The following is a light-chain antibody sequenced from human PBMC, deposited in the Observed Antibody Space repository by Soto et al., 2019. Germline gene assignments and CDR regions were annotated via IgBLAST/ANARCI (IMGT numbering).Light chain of an antibody. J-gene: IGLJ2*01. CDR3: QTWGTGGVV. CDR2: LNSDGSH. CDR1: SGHSSYT. Sequence: QSVLTQSPSASASLGASVKFTCTLSSGHSSYTIAWHQQQPEKGPRYLMKLNSDGSHTKGDGIPDRFSGSSSGAERYLTISSLQSEDEADYYCQTWGTGGVVFGGGTKVTVL. V-gene: IGLV4-69*01.